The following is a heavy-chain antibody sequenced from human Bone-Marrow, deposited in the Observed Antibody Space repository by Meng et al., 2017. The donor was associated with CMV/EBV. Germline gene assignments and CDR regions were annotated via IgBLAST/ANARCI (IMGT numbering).Heavy chain of an antibody. D-gene: IGHD3-22*01. CDR2: TYYRSKWYN. CDR3: ARDRDYYYSSGYYYYGMDV. CDR1: GASVSSNSAA. J-gene: IGHJ6*02. V-gene: IGHV6-1*01. Sequence: ETLSLTCALSGASVSSNSAAWNWIRQSPSRGLEWLGRTYYRSKWYNDYAVSVKSRITINPDTSKNQFSLQLNSVTPEDTAVYYCARDRDYYYSSGYYYYGMDVWGQGTTVTVSS.